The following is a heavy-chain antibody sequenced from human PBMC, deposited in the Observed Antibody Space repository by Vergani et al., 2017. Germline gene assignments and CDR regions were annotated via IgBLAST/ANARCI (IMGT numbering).Heavy chain of an antibody. CDR2: IFHSGSA. CDR1: NGSISGGTYY. J-gene: IGHJ4*02. Sequence: QVQLRESGPGLMKPSQTLSLTCTVSNGSISGGTYYWSWIRQHPGKGLEWLGNIFHSGSAYYNPSLKSRVSISIDTSKNLFSLKLSSVTAADTSMYYCARYSPITGEFGFWGQGTLVTVSS. D-gene: IGHD7-27*01. CDR3: ARYSPITGEFGF. V-gene: IGHV4-31*03.